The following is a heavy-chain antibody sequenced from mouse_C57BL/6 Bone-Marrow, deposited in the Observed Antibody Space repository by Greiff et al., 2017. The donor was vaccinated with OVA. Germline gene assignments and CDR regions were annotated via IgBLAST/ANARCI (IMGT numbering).Heavy chain of an antibody. CDR1: GFTFSSYT. D-gene: IGHD2-13*01. CDR3: ARHDVTCSFAY. Sequence: EVQRVESGGGLVKPGGSLKLSCAASGFTFSSYTMSWVRQTPEKRLEWVATISGGGGNTYYPDSVKGRFTISRDNAKNTLYLQMSSLRSEDTAFYYCARHDVTCSFAYWGQGTLVTVSA. J-gene: IGHJ3*01. V-gene: IGHV5-9*01. CDR2: ISGGGGNT.